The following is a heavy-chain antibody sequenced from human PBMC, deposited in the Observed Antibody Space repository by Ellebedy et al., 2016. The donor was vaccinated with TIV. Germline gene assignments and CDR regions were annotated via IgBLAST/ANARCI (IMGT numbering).Heavy chain of an antibody. CDR2: ISGSGTNT. J-gene: IGHJ4*02. V-gene: IGHV3-23*01. CDR1: GFTFSDYA. D-gene: IGHD2-15*01. Sequence: PGGSLRLSCAASGFTFSDYAMARVRQAPGKGLEWVSGISGSGTNTYYADSVKGRFTISGDNSRDTLFLQMNSLRAEDTAVYYCATANIAVVIAAAFDNWGQGTLVTVSS. CDR3: ATANIAVVIAAAFDN.